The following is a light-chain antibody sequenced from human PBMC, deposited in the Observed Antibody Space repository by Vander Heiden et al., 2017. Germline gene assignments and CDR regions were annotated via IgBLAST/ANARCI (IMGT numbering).Light chain of an antibody. Sequence: DIQMTQSPSSLSASVGDRVTITCRASQSISNYLNWYQQKPGKAPKLLIYAASSLQSGVPSRFSGSASGTDFTLTISRLQPEDFATYYCQQSDNTPWTFGQGTKVEIK. CDR2: AAS. CDR1: QSISNY. CDR3: QQSDNTPWT. V-gene: IGKV1-39*01. J-gene: IGKJ1*01.